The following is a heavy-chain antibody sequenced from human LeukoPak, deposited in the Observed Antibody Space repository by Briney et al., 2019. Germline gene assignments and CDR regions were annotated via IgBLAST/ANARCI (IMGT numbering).Heavy chain of an antibody. CDR1: GGTFSSYA. Sequence: ASVKVSCKASGGTFSSYAISWVRQAPGQGLEWMGRIIPILGIANYAQKFQGRVTITADKSTSTAYMELSSLRSEDTAVYYCASKIVVANNDGAFDIWGQGTMVTVSS. V-gene: IGHV1-69*04. CDR3: ASKIVVANNDGAFDI. D-gene: IGHD3-22*01. CDR2: IIPILGIA. J-gene: IGHJ3*02.